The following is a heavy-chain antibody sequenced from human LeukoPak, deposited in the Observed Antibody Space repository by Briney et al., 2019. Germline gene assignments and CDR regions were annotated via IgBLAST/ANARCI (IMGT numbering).Heavy chain of an antibody. J-gene: IGHJ4*02. CDR1: GGSFSDYY. D-gene: IGHD3-3*01. V-gene: IGHV4-34*12. CDR3: ARQGYDFWSGYWYYFDY. Sequence: SETLSLTCAVYGGSFSDYYWIWIRQPPGKGLEWIGEIFHGGSPNCNPSLKSRVTISVDTSKSQFSLKLSSVTAADTAVYYCARQGYDFWSGYWYYFDYWGQGTLVTVSS. CDR2: IFHGGSP.